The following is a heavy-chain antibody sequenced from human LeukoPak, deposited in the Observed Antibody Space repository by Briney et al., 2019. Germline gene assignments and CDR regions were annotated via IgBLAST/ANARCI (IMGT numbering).Heavy chain of an antibody. J-gene: IGHJ4*02. Sequence: PSETLSLTCAVYGVSFSGYYWSWIRQPPGRGLEWIGEINHSGSTNYNPSLKSRVTISVDTSKNQFSLKLSSVTAADTAVYYCARLVVPAASFDYWGQGTLVTVSS. D-gene: IGHD2-2*01. CDR3: ARLVVPAASFDY. V-gene: IGHV4-34*01. CDR2: INHSGST. CDR1: GVSFSGYY.